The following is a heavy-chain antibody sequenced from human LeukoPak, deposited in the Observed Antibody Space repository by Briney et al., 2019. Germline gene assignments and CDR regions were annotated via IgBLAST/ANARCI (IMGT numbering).Heavy chain of an antibody. V-gene: IGHV4-38-2*02. Sequence: SETLSLTCTVSGYSISSDYYWGWIRQPPGRGLEWIGSVHHSGSAYYTSSLESRVTMSLDTSKNQFSLTLSSVTAADTAVYYCARTTPGGLLYFGVGGQGILVTVSS. CDR2: VHHSGSA. D-gene: IGHD3-10*01. CDR3: ARTTPGGLLYFGV. CDR1: GYSISSDYY. J-gene: IGHJ4*02.